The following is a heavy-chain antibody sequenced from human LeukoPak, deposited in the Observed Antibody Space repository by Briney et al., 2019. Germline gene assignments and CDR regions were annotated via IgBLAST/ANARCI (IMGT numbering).Heavy chain of an antibody. J-gene: IGHJ4*02. CDR1: GGSISSSSYY. CDR3: ARHPSTDYGDPGHFDY. Sequence: SGTLSLTCTVSGGSISSSSYYWGWIRQPPGKGLEWIGSIYYSGSTYYNPSLKSRVTISVDTSKNQFSLKLSSVTAADTAVYYCARHPSTDYGDPGHFDYWGRGTLVTVSS. D-gene: IGHD4-17*01. CDR2: IYYSGST. V-gene: IGHV4-39*01.